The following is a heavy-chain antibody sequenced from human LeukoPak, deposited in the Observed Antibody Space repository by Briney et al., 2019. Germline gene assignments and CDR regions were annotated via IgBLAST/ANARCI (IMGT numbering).Heavy chain of an antibody. D-gene: IGHD6-19*01. Sequence: GGSLRLSCAASGFTFSSYAMSWVRQASGKGLEWVSAISGSGGSTYYADSVKGRFTISRDNSKNTLYLQMNSLRAEDTAVYYCAKDSIAVAGGIELYYYYYYMDVWGKGTTVTVSS. J-gene: IGHJ6*03. CDR1: GFTFSSYA. CDR2: ISGSGGST. CDR3: AKDSIAVAGGIELYYYYYYMDV. V-gene: IGHV3-23*01.